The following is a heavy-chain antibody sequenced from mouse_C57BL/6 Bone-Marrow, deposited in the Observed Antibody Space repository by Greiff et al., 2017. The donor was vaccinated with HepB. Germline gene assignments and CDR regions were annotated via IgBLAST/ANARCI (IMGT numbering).Heavy chain of an antibody. V-gene: IGHV3-6*01. CDR3: ARGGPFAY. J-gene: IGHJ3*01. CDR1: GYSITSGYY. Sequence: EVKLQESGPGLVKPSQSLSLTCSVTGYSITSGYYWNWIRQVPGNKLEWMGYISYDGSNNYNPSLKNRISITRDTSKNQFFLKLNSVTTEDTATYYCARGGPFAYWGQGTLVTVSA. CDR2: ISYDGSN.